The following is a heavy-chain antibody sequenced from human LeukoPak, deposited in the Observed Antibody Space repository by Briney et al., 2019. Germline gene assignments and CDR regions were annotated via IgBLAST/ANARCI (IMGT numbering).Heavy chain of an antibody. V-gene: IGHV4-38-2*02. J-gene: IGHJ4*02. CDR1: GYSISSGYY. Sequence: SETLSLTCTASGYSISSGYYWGWIRQPPGKGLEWIGSIYHSGSTYYNPSLKSRVTISVDTSKNQFSLKLSSVTAADTAVYCCARDRLGLFDYWGQGTLVTVSS. D-gene: IGHD3-16*01. CDR2: IYHSGST. CDR3: ARDRLGLFDY.